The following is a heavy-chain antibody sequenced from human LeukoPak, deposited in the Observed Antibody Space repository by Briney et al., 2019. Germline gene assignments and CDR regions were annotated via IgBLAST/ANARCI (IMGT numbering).Heavy chain of an antibody. CDR2: IKQDGSEK. J-gene: IGHJ6*03. D-gene: IGHD2-2*01. CDR1: GFTFSSYW. Sequence: GGSLRLSCAASGFTFSSYWMSWVRQAPGKGLEWVANIKQDGSEKYYVDSVKGRFTISRDNAKNSLYLQMNSLRAEDTAVYYCARVEVVPAAFRFDYYYYMDVWGKGTTVTVSS. CDR3: ARVEVVPAAFRFDYYYYMDV. V-gene: IGHV3-7*01.